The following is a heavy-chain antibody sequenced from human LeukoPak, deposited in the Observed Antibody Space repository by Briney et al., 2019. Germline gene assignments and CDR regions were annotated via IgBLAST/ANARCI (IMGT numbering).Heavy chain of an antibody. V-gene: IGHV3-21*01. CDR1: GFIFSSYN. J-gene: IGHJ3*02. D-gene: IGHD4-23*01. CDR2: ISSRSRDV. CDR3: TRVRSVGGNPHAFNI. Sequence: PGGSLRLSCAASGFIFSSYNMNWVRQAPGKGLEWVSSISSRSRDVYYADSVKGRFTISRDNAKNSLYLQMNSPRVEDTALYYCTRVRSVGGNPHAFNIWGQGTMVTVSS.